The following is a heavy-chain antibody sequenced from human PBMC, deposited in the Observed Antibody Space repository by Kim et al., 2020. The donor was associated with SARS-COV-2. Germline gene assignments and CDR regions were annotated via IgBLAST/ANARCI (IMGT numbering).Heavy chain of an antibody. CDR2: IKQDGSEK. CDR1: GFTFSSFW. CDR3: ARERNPVSSDWYDY. D-gene: IGHD6-19*01. J-gene: IGHJ4*02. V-gene: IGHV3-7*01. Sequence: GGSLRLSCAASGFTFSSFWMSWVRQAPGKGLEWVANIKQDGSEKFYVDSVKGRFTISRDNAKNSLYLQMNSLRGEDTAVYYCARERNPVSSDWYDYWGQGTLVTVSS.